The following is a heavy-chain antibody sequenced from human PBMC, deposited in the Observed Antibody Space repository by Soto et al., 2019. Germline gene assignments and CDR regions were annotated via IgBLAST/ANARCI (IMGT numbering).Heavy chain of an antibody. D-gene: IGHD4-4*01. CDR2: INPSGGST. CDR3: ARDYTIDYSNVPGDQYYYYGMDV. Sequence: ASVKVSCKASGYTFTSYYMHWVRQAPGQGLEWMGIINPSGGSTSYAQKFQGRVTMTRDTSTSTVYMELSSLRSEDTAVYYCARDYTIDYSNVPGDQYYYYGMDVWGQGTTVTV. CDR1: GYTFTSYY. V-gene: IGHV1-46*01. J-gene: IGHJ6*02.